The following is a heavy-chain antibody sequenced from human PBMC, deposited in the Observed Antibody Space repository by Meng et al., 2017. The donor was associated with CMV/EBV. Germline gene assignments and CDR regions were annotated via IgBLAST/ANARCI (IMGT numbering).Heavy chain of an antibody. D-gene: IGHD2-2*01. Sequence: SETLSLTCAVSGYSISSSNWWGWIRQPPGKGLEWIGSIYHSGSTYYNPSLKSRVTISVDTSKNQFSLKLSSVTAADTAVYYCARDQLTGMDVWGQGTTVTVSS. CDR2: IYHSGST. V-gene: IGHV4-38-2*02. CDR1: GYSISSSNW. CDR3: ARDQLTGMDV. J-gene: IGHJ6*02.